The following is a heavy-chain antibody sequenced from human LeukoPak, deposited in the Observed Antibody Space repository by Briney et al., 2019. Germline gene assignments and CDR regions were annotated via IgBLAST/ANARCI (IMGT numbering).Heavy chain of an antibody. D-gene: IGHD3-22*01. CDR3: ARVWPLGYYYDSSGSGFEP. J-gene: IGHJ5*02. V-gene: IGHV4-61*02. CDR2: INTSGNS. Sequence: SETLSLTCTASGGSISSGSYYWSWIRQPAGKGLEWIGRINTSGNSHYNPSLKSRVTMSVDTSTNQFSLRLSSVTAADTAVYYCARVWPLGYYYDSSGSGFEPWGQGTLVTVSS. CDR1: GGSISSGSYY.